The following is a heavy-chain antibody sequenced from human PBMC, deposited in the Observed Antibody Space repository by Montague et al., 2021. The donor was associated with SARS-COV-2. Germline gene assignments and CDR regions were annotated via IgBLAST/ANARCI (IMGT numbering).Heavy chain of an antibody. Sequence: SETLSLTCTVSGVSVTDYYWSWIRQPPGKGLEWVGDVLYNKGTNFNHSLNSRVAIIVDKYKKQFSPRLTSVTAADTAFYYCLRRPQYDGLNGPPDFWDQGTLVTVSS. CDR3: LRRPQYDGLNGPPDF. J-gene: IGHJ4*02. CDR2: VLYNKGT. CDR1: GVSVTDYY. D-gene: IGHD3-9*01. V-gene: IGHV4-59*08.